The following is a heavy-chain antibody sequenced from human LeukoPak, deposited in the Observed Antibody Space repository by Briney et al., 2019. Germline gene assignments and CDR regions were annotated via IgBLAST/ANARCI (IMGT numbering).Heavy chain of an antibody. Sequence: GGSLRLSCAASGFTFSSYGMHWVRQAPGKGLEWVAVISYDGSNKYYADSVKGRFTLSRDNSKNTLYLQMNSLRAEDTAVYYCAKERNYYGSGRPFDYWGQGTLVTVSS. V-gene: IGHV3-30*18. CDR1: GFTFSSYG. CDR3: AKERNYYGSGRPFDY. CDR2: ISYDGSNK. J-gene: IGHJ4*02. D-gene: IGHD3-10*01.